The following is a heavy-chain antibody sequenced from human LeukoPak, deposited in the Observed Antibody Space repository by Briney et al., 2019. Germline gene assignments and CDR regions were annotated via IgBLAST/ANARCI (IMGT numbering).Heavy chain of an antibody. J-gene: IGHJ4*02. CDR3: AGGAAGSFDS. D-gene: IGHD6-25*01. V-gene: IGHV4-59*01. CDR1: GGSIKTYY. CDR2: ISYSGST. Sequence: SETLSLTCTVSGGSIKTYYWSWLPQPPGRGLEWIGYISYSGSTNYNPSLKSRVTISVDTSKTQFSLKLSSVTAADTAVYYCAGGAAGSFDSWGQGSLVSVSS.